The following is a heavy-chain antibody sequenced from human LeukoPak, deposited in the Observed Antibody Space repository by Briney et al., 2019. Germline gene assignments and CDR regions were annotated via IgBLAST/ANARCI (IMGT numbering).Heavy chain of an antibody. CDR1: GGSISSSNW. V-gene: IGHV4-4*02. CDR2: IYHSGST. D-gene: IGHD6-13*01. CDR3: ARDNTQVIAAAANNWFDP. J-gene: IGHJ5*02. Sequence: SETLSLTCAVSGGSISSSNWWSWVRQPPGKGLEWIGEIYHSGSTNYNPSLKSRVTISVDKSKNQFSLKLSSVTAADTAVYYCARDNTQVIAAAANNWFDPWGQGTLVTVSS.